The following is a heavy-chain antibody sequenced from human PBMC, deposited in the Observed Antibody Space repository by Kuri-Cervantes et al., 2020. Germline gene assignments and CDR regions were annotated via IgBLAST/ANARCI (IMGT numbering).Heavy chain of an antibody. D-gene: IGHD4-17*01. Sequence: GGSLRLSCAASGFTFSSYSMNWVRQAPGKGLEWVSSISSSSSYIYYADSVKGRFTISRDNAKNSLYLQMNSLRAEDTAVYYCAKMGPYGDGYFYYYMDVWGKGTTVTVSS. CDR1: GFTFSSYS. V-gene: IGHV3-21*03. CDR3: AKMGPYGDGYFYYYMDV. J-gene: IGHJ6*03. CDR2: ISSSSSYI.